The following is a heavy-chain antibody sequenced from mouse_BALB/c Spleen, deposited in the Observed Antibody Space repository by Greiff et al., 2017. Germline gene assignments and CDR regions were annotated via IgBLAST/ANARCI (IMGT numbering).Heavy chain of an antibody. J-gene: IGHJ1*01. CDR1: GYSITSDYA. D-gene: IGHD1-1*01. Sequence: EVKLQESGPGLVKPSQSLSLTCTVTGYSITSDYAWNWIRQFPGNKLEWMGYISYSGSTSYNPSLKSRISITRDTSKNQFFLQLNSVTTEDTATYYCAFYGSSYWYFDVWGAGTTVTVSS. CDR2: ISYSGST. V-gene: IGHV3-2*02. CDR3: AFYGSSYWYFDV.